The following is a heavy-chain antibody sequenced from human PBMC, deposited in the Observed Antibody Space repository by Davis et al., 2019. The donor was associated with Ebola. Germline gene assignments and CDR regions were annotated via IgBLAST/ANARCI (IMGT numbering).Heavy chain of an antibody. D-gene: IGHD6-6*01. V-gene: IGHV5-10-1*01. CDR2: IDPSDSYT. CDR1: GYSFTSYW. CDR3: ARTMRPYYYYYGMDV. Sequence: GESLKISCKGSGYSFTSYWISWVRQMPGKGLEWMGRIDPSDSYTNYSPSFQGHVTISADKSISTAYLQWSSLKASDTAMYYCARTMRPYYYYYGMDVWGQGTTVTVSS. J-gene: IGHJ6*02.